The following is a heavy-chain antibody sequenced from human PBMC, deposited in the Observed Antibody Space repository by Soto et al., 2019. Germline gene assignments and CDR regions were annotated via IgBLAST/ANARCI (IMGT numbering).Heavy chain of an antibody. J-gene: IGHJ5*02. D-gene: IGHD4-17*01. V-gene: IGHV1-3*01. CDR1: XXTVPSYP. Sequence: KVSFXGYXXTVPSYPMHWGXKDQRKRLEWMGWIKAGNGNKKASKKXQGRVNIKREKYARTAYMELSSLRHEDTAVYCCERFNDDYHSNVDLWVQGTLLTVSS. CDR3: ERFNDDYHSNVDL. CDR2: IKAGNGNK.